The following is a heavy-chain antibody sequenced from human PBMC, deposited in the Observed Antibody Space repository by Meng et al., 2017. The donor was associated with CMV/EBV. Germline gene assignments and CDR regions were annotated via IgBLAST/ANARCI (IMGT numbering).Heavy chain of an antibody. Sequence: GEPLTISCAASGFTFDDYAMHWVRQAPGKGLEWVSLISWDGGSTYYADSVKGRFTISRDNSKNSLYLQMNSLRAEDTALYYCANGRSQNYYDSSGYSKPPHDAFDIWGQGTMVTVSS. V-gene: IGHV3-43D*03. CDR2: ISWDGGST. D-gene: IGHD3-22*01. J-gene: IGHJ3*02. CDR3: ANGRSQNYYDSSGYSKPPHDAFDI. CDR1: GFTFDDYA.